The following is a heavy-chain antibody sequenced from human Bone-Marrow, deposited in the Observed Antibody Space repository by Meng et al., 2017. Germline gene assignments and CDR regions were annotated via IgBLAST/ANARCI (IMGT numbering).Heavy chain of an antibody. D-gene: IGHD3-22*01. V-gene: IGHV3-7*01. CDR2: IKQDGSEK. CDR3: AGDYYDSSGYQPFQH. J-gene: IGHJ1*01. Sequence: GGSLRLSCAASGFTFSSYWMSWVRQAPGKGLEWVANIKQDGSEKYYVDSVKGRFTISRDNAKNSLYLQMNSLRAEDTAVYYCAGDYYDSSGYQPFQHWGQGTLVTVSS. CDR1: GFTFSSYW.